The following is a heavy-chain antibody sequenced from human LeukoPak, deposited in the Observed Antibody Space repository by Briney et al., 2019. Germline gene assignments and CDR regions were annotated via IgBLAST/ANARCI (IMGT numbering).Heavy chain of an antibody. CDR2: IYTSGST. J-gene: IGHJ5*02. D-gene: IGHD6-13*01. CDR3: AREISSTGGPVWFDP. V-gene: IGHV4-61*02. Sequence: SQTLSLTCTVSGGSISSGSYYWSWIRQPTGKGLEWIGRIYTSGSTNYNPSLKSRVTISVDTSKNQFSLKLSSVTAADTAVYYCAREISSTGGPVWFDPWGQGTLVTVSS. CDR1: GGSISSGSYY.